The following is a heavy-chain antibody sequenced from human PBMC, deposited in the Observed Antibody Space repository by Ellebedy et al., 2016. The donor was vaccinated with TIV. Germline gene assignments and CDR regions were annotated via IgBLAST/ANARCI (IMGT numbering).Heavy chain of an antibody. J-gene: IGHJ2*01. CDR1: GGSFSGYY. Sequence: MPSETLSLTCAVYGGSFSGYYWSWIRQPPGKGLEWIGEINHSGSTNYNPSLKSRVTISVDTSKNQFSLKLSSVTAADTAVYYCASPGGGYYWYFDLWGRGTLVTVSS. V-gene: IGHV4-34*01. CDR2: INHSGST. CDR3: ASPGGGYYWYFDL. D-gene: IGHD3-22*01.